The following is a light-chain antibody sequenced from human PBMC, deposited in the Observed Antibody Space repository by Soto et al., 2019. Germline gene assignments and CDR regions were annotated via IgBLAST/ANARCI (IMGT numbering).Light chain of an antibody. CDR2: DVD. CDR3: CSYTSSSTLV. J-gene: IGLJ2*01. V-gene: IGLV2-14*03. Sequence: QSALTQPASVSGSPGQSITISCTGTSSDIGAYNYVSWYQQHPGKAPKLMIYDVDNRPSGVSNRFSASKSGNTASLTISGLQAEDEAAYYCCSYTSSSTLVFGGGTQLTVL. CDR1: SSDIGAYNY.